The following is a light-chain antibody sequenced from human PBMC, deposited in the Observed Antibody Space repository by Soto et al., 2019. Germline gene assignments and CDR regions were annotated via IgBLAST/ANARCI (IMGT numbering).Light chain of an antibody. CDR1: QSIGYY. Sequence: DIQITQSPSSLSASVGDRLTIACRASQSIGYYLNWYQQKPGKAPQLLIYAASNLQSGVPSRFSGSGSGTDFTLTIISLQPEEFATDYCQQSYRSRSFGQGTKGDIK. CDR2: AAS. J-gene: IGKJ1*01. V-gene: IGKV1-39*01. CDR3: QQSYRSRS.